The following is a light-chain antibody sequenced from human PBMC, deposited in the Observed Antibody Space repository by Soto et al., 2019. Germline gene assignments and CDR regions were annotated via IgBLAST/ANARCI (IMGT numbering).Light chain of an antibody. Sequence: EVVLTQSPGTLSLSPGERATLSCRTSQTISSAYLAWYQHKPGQAPRLLLSGTSSRAAGIPDRFSGSGSGTYFTLSISRLEPEDFAVYYCQHYGTSPPFTFGPGTKVDVK. CDR3: QHYGTSPPFT. CDR2: GTS. J-gene: IGKJ3*01. V-gene: IGKV3-20*01. CDR1: QTISSAY.